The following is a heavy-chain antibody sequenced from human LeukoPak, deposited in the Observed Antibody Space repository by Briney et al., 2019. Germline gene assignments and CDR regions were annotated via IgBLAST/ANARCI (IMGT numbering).Heavy chain of an antibody. CDR2: ISGSGGTR. Sequence: GGTLRLSCAASGFTFSNYAMSWVRQAPGKGLEWVSVISGSGGTRYYADSVKGRFTVSRDNSKNTLYLQVNSLRAADTAVYFCAKDVQSWPTYFDYWGQGTLVTVSS. CDR3: AKDVQSWPTYFDY. CDR1: GFTFSNYA. D-gene: IGHD1-1*01. V-gene: IGHV3-23*01. J-gene: IGHJ4*02.